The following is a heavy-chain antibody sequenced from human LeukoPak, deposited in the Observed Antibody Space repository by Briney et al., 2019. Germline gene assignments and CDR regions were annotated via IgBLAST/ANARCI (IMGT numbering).Heavy chain of an antibody. CDR3: AKGIAVAGDY. D-gene: IGHD6-19*01. CDR2: ISGSGGST. Sequence: GGSLRLSCAASGFTFSSYAMSWVLQAPGKRLEWVSAISGSGGSTYYADSVKGRFTISRDNSKNTLYLQMNSLRAEDTAVYYSAKGIAVAGDYWGQGTLVTVSS. V-gene: IGHV3-23*01. CDR1: GFTFSSYA. J-gene: IGHJ4*02.